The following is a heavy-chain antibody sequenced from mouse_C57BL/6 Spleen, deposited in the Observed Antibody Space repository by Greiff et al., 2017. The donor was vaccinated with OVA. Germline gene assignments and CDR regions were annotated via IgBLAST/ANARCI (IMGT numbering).Heavy chain of an antibody. V-gene: IGHV1-61*01. CDR3: ASRGEKDYYFDY. CDR2: IYPSDSET. Sequence: QVQLQQPGAELVRPGSSVKLSCKASGYTFTSYWMDWVKQSPGQGLEWIGNIYPSDSETHYNQKFKDKATLTVDKSSSTAYMQLSSLTSEDSAVYYCASRGEKDYYFDYWGQGTTLTVSS. CDR1: GYTFTSYW. J-gene: IGHJ2*01.